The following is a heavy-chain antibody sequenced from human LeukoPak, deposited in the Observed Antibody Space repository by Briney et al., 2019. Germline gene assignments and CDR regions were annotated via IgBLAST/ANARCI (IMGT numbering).Heavy chain of an antibody. CDR1: GYTFTSYD. Sequence: ASVKVSCKASGYTFTSYDINWVRQATGQGLEWMGWMNPNSGNTGYAQKFQGRVTITRNTSISTAYMELRSLRSDDTAVYYCARVPDSSGWYDYYYYYYMDVWGKGTTVTVSS. CDR3: ARVPDSSGWYDYYYYYYMDV. J-gene: IGHJ6*03. CDR2: MNPNSGNT. D-gene: IGHD6-19*01. V-gene: IGHV1-8*03.